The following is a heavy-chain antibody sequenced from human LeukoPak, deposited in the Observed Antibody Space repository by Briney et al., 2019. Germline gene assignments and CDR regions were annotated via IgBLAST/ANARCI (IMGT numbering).Heavy chain of an antibody. CDR1: GGSIRSYY. V-gene: IGHV4-59*08. J-gene: IGHJ4*02. Sequence: PSETLSLTCTVSGGSIRSYYWSWIRQPPGKGLEWIGYIYYSGSTNYNPSLKSRVTISVDTSKNQFSLKLSSVTAADTAVYYCARPPGPWGQGTLVTVSS. CDR2: IYYSGST. CDR3: ARPPGP.